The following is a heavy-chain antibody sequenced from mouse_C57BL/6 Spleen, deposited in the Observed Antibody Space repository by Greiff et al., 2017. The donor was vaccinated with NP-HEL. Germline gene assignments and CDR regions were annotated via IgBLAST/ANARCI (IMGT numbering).Heavy chain of an antibody. J-gene: IGHJ4*01. CDR2: ISSGGDYI. CDR1: GFTFSSYA. V-gene: IGHV5-9-1*02. Sequence: RVESGEGLVKPGGSLKLSCAASGFTFSSYAMSWVRQTPEKRLEWVAYISSGGDYIYYADTVKGRFTISRDNARNTLYLQMSSLKSEDTAMYYCTREYDYDAMDYWGQGTSVTVSS. D-gene: IGHD2-10*02. CDR3: TREYDYDAMDY.